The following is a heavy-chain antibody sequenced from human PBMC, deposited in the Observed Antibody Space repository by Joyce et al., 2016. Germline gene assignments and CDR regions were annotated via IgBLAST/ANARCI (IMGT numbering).Heavy chain of an antibody. CDR3: TTPSCAN. CDR1: GIIFSNKE. V-gene: IGHV3-48*03. D-gene: IGHD2-2*01. Sequence: EVQLVESGGGLVQPGGSLRLSCAACGIIFSNKEMNWVRQAPGNGLEWVSSINSDDSRIHYADAVRGRFTISRDNARNSLYLEMNSLRVEDTAIYYCTTPSCANWGQGSLVTVSS. CDR2: INSDDSRI. J-gene: IGHJ4*02.